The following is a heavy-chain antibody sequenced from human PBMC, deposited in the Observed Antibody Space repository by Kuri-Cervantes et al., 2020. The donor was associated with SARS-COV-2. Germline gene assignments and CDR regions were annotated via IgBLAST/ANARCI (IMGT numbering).Heavy chain of an antibody. CDR1: GFPFSSYS. D-gene: IGHD3-22*01. Sequence: GESLKISCEASGFPFSSYSMNLVRQAPGKGLEWVSAISGSGGSTYYADSVKGRFTISRDNSKNTLYLQMNSLRAEDTAVYYCAKLGIVRIVVVISEYYFDYWGQGTLVTVSS. V-gene: IGHV3-23*01. J-gene: IGHJ4*02. CDR3: AKLGIVRIVVVISEYYFDY. CDR2: ISGSGGST.